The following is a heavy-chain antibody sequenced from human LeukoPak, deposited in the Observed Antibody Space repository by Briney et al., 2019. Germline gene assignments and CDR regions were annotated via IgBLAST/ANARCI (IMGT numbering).Heavy chain of an antibody. CDR1: GYTFTDYY. CDR2: FNPNTGGT. V-gene: IGHV1-2*02. J-gene: IGHJ6*03. Sequence: ASVKVSCKASGYTFTDYYIHWVRQAPGQGVEWMGWFNPNTGGTTTAPKFQDRVSLTRGPSISPAHMELTRLTSDDTAVYYCAKGGRFLEWLPPYYYYYYYMDVWGKGTTVTVSS. D-gene: IGHD3-3*01. CDR3: AKGGRFLEWLPPYYYYYYYMDV.